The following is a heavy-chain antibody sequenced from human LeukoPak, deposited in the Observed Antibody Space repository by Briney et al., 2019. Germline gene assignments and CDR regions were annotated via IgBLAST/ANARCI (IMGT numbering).Heavy chain of an antibody. CDR2: IVGSGGGT. CDR3: AKLPDYGGYSGWFDP. D-gene: IGHD4-23*01. CDR1: GFTFSTSA. V-gene: IGHV3-23*01. J-gene: IGHJ5*02. Sequence: GGSLSLSCAASGFTFSTSAMTWVRQAPGKGLEWVSSIVGSGGGTYYADSVKGRFTISRDNSKNTLYLQMNSLRAEDTAVYYCAKLPDYGGYSGWFDPWGQGTLVTVSS.